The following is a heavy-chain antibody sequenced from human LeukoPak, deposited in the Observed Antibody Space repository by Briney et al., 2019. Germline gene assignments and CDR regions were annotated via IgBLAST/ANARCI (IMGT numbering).Heavy chain of an antibody. J-gene: IGHJ4*02. CDR2: ISSSSSYI. CDR1: GFTFSSYS. D-gene: IGHD3-22*01. Sequence: GGSLRLSCAASGFTFSSYSMNWVRQAPGKGLEWVSSISSSSSYIYYADSVKGRFTISRDNAKNSLYLQMNSLRAEDTAVYYCVRRIKNYDSSGYYGSDYWGQGTLVTVSS. CDR3: VRRIKNYDSSGYYGSDY. V-gene: IGHV3-21*01.